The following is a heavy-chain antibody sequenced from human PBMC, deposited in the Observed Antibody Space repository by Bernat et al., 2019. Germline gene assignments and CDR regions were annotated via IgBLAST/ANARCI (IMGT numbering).Heavy chain of an antibody. D-gene: IGHD6-13*01. Sequence: EVQLVESGGGLVQPGRSLRLSCAASGFTFDDYAMHWVRQAPGKGLGWVSGISWNSGSIGYADSAKSRFTISRDNAKNALYLQMNSLRAEDTALYYYAKGFHPHIAAANLDWGQGTLVTVSS. CDR3: AKGFHPHIAAANLD. J-gene: IGHJ4*02. CDR2: ISWNSGSI. CDR1: GFTFDDYA. V-gene: IGHV3-9*01.